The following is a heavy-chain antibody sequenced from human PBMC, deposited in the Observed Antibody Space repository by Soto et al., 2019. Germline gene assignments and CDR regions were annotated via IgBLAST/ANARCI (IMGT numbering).Heavy chain of an antibody. D-gene: IGHD2-15*01. CDR3: ASEVSSTDGMDV. J-gene: IGHJ6*02. CDR1: GDSSVSSSSYY. V-gene: IGHV4-39*01. CDR2: TYYTGNT. Sequence: TSETLSLTCTVSGDSSVSSSSYYWGWIRQPPGKGLEWIGSTYYTGNTFYSPSFRSRLTISVDTSKSQFSLKLRSVTAADTATYYCASEVSSTDGMDVWGQGTTVTVSS.